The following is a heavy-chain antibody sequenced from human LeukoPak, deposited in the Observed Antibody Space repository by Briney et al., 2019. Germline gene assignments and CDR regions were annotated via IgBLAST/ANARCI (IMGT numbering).Heavy chain of an antibody. CDR3: ARAGTGRRSGWFHRHKQGWFDP. V-gene: IGHV1-18*01. CDR2: ISAYNGNT. Sequence: ASVKLSCKASGYTFTSYGVSWVRQAPGQGLEWMGWISAYNGNTNYAQKLQGRVTMTTDTSTSTAYMELRSLRSDDTAVYYCARAGTGRRSGWFHRHKQGWFDPWGQGTLVTVSS. CDR1: GYTFTSYG. D-gene: IGHD6-19*01. J-gene: IGHJ5*02.